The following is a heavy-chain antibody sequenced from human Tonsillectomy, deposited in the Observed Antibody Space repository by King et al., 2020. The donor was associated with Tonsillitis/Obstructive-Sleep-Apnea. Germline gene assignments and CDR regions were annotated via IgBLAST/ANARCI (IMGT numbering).Heavy chain of an antibody. Sequence: QLVQSGAEVKKPGSSVKVSCKASGGTFSSYAISWVRQAPGQGLEWMGGIIPIFGTANYAQKFQGRVTISADESPSTAYMALSSLSSEDTAVYYCARSSVGYDILTGPGYYYYYMDVWGKGTTVTVSS. CDR3: ARSSVGYDILTGPGYYYYYMDV. V-gene: IGHV1-69*01. D-gene: IGHD3-9*01. CDR1: GGTFSSYA. CDR2: IIPIFGTA. J-gene: IGHJ6*03.